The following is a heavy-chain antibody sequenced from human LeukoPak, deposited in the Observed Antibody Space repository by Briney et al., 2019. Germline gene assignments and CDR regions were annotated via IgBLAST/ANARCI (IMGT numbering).Heavy chain of an antibody. CDR2: ISDSGRST. CDR3: AKGQRWELPLDF. J-gene: IGHJ4*02. V-gene: IGHV3-23*01. Sequence: GGSLRLPCAASEFTFSSYAMSWVRQAPGKGLEWVSAISDSGRSTYYADSVKGRFTISRDISKGTLYLQMNSLRAEDTALYYCAKGQRWELPLDFWGQGTLVTVSS. D-gene: IGHD2-15*01. CDR1: EFTFSSYA.